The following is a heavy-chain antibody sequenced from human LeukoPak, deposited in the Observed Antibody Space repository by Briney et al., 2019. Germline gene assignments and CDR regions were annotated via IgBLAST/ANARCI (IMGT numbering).Heavy chain of an antibody. D-gene: IGHD2-15*01. CDR2: ITNNATRT. CDR3: AKGPAPYCSGGTCYSPYWYFDL. J-gene: IGHJ2*01. V-gene: IGHV3-23*01. Sequence: GGSLRLSCAASGFTFSNYAMSWVRQAPGKGLEWVSSITNNATRTNYADSVKGRFSVSRDNSKNTLYLQVNSLRAEDTAVYYCAKGPAPYCSGGTCYSPYWYFDLWGRGTLVTVSS. CDR1: GFTFSNYA.